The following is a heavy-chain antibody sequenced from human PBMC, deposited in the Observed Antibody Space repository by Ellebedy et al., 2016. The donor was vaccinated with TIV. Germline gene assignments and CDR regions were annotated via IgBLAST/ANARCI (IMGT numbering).Heavy chain of an antibody. Sequence: GGSLRLXXAASGVTVGNNYMRWLRQAPGKGLEWVSLIYSGGSTYYADSVKGRFTISRDNAKNTVYLEMNSLRAEDTAVYYCAMEVPTPGYWGQGTLVTVSS. J-gene: IGHJ4*02. V-gene: IGHV3-66*01. CDR2: IYSGGST. CDR1: GVTVGNNY. D-gene: IGHD1-1*01. CDR3: AMEVPTPGY.